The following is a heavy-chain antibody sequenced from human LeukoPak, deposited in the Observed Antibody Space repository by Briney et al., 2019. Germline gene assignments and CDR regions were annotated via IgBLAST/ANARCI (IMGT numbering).Heavy chain of an antibody. CDR3: AREEGYGSGSYYIPLYYYYGMDV. J-gene: IGHJ6*02. CDR2: IWYDGSNK. D-gene: IGHD3-10*01. V-gene: IGHV3-30*19. CDR1: GFTFSSYG. Sequence: GGSLRLSCAASGFTFSSYGMHWVRQAPGKGLEWVAVIWYDGSNKYYADSVKGRFTISRDNSKNTLYLQMNSLRAEDTAVYYCAREEGYGSGSYYIPLYYYYGMDVWGQGTTVTVSS.